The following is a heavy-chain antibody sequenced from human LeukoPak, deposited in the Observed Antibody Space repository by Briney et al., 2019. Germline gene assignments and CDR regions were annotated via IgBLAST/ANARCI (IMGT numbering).Heavy chain of an antibody. CDR1: GYSFTSYD. CDR2: MNPNSGNT. CDR3: ARDRVIAVAGTGVNAFDI. Sequence: ASVKVSCKASGYSFTSYDINWVRQATGQGLEWMGWMNPNSGNTGYAQKFQGRVSITRNTSISTAYMELRSLRSDDTAVYYCARDRVIAVAGTGVNAFDIWGQGTMVTVSS. D-gene: IGHD6-19*01. J-gene: IGHJ3*02. V-gene: IGHV1-8*01.